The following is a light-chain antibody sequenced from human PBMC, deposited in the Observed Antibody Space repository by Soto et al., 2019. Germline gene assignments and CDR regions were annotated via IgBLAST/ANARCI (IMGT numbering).Light chain of an antibody. CDR1: QSVRIN. CDR3: HQYKDFTYT. V-gene: IGKV3-15*01. J-gene: IGKJ2*01. CDR2: DAS. Sequence: EIVMTQSPATLSVSPGESVTLSCRTSQSVRINLAWYQQKPGQSPRLLIYDASTRATGIPARFSGSGSATEFTLTISSLQSEDFAVYYCHQYKDFTYTFGQGTKVDIK.